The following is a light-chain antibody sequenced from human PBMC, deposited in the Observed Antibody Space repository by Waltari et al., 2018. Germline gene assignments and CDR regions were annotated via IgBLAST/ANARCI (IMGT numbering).Light chain of an antibody. J-gene: IGLJ2*01. Sequence: QSVLTQPPSVSGAPGQSVTISCTGIRSNIGAGYDVHWYLQIPGSAPKVLIYRDDNRPSGVPGRFSGSKSGTSASLSVTGLHVEDEADYFCQSFDRDLNAVLFGGGTKLTVL. V-gene: IGLV1-40*01. CDR2: RDD. CDR3: QSFDRDLNAVL. CDR1: RSNIGAGYD.